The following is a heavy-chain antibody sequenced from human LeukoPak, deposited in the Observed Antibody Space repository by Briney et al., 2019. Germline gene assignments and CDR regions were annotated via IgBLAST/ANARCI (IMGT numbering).Heavy chain of an antibody. CDR1: GFTFSSYS. CDR3: ARQAFNDYGDYFAIRDAFNI. Sequence: PGGSLRLSCAASGFTFSSYSMNWVRQAPGKGLEWVSSISSSSSYIYYADSVKGRFTISRDNAKNSLYLQMNSLRAEDTAVYYCARQAFNDYGDYFAIRDAFNIWGQGTAVTVSS. D-gene: IGHD4-17*01. J-gene: IGHJ3*02. V-gene: IGHV3-21*01. CDR2: ISSSSSYI.